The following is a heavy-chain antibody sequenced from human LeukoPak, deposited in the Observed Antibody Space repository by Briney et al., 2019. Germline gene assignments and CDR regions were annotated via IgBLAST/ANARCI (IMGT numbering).Heavy chain of an antibody. Sequence: TGGSLRLSCAGSGFTFSSNGMIWVRQAPGKGLEWVSSITSGNYVSYADSLKGRFTISRDNAKNSLYLQMNSLTAEDTAVYYCARSPGGYYYYYMDVWGRGTTVTVSS. CDR3: ARSPGGYYYYYMDV. D-gene: IGHD3-10*01. CDR1: GFTFSSNG. J-gene: IGHJ6*03. V-gene: IGHV3-21*01. CDR2: ITSGNYV.